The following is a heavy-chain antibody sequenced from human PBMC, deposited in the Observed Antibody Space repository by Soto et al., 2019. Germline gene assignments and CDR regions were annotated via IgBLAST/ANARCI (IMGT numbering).Heavy chain of an antibody. CDR1: GVTFSSYA. Sequence: GASVKVSCKASGVTFSSYAISWVRQAPGQGLEWMGGMIPIFGTANYAQKFQGRVTITADESTSTAYMELSSLRSEDTAVYYCARASNIVVVVGATQNALDIRGQGTMVPVSS. D-gene: IGHD2-15*01. CDR2: MIPIFGTA. V-gene: IGHV1-69*13. J-gene: IGHJ3*02. CDR3: ARASNIVVVVGATQNALDI.